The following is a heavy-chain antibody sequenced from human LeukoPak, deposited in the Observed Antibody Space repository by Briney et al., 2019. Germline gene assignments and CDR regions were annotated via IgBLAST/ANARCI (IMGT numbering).Heavy chain of an antibody. V-gene: IGHV4-39*01. D-gene: IGHD1-26*01. CDR1: GDSISSSSHY. CDR2: IYYSGSP. J-gene: IGHJ4*02. CDR3: ARNQSVVGSTRAGGFDY. Sequence: KASETLSLTCTVSGDSISSSSHYWGWIRQPPGKRLEWIGSIYYSGSPYYNPSLKSRVTISLDTSKNQFSLKLTSVTAADTAVYYCARNQSVVGSTRAGGFDYWGPGTLATVPS.